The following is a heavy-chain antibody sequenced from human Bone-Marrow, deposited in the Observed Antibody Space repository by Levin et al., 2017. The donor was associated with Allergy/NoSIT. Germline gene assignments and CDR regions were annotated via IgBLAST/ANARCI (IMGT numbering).Heavy chain of an antibody. CDR1: GYTFTTYY. J-gene: IGHJ4*02. D-gene: IGHD3-10*01. Sequence: ASVKVSCKATGYTFTTYYMHWVRQAPGQGLEWMGMINPPGGSTSYAQKFQGRVTMTRDTSTSTVYMGLNSLRCEDTAVYFCARGDYYGSGTYYNVPYFDYWGQGTQVTVSS. CDR3: ARGDYYGSGTYYNVPYFDY. V-gene: IGHV1-46*01. CDR2: INPPGGST.